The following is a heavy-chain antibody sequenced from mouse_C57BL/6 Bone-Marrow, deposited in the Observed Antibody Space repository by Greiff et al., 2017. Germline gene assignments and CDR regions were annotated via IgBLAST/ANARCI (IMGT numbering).Heavy chain of an antibody. J-gene: IGHJ2*01. CDR2: IDPENGDT. V-gene: IGHV14-4*01. D-gene: IGHD2-1*01. Sequence: VQLQQSGAELVRPGASVKLSCTASGFNIKDDYMHWVKQRPEQGLEWIGWIDPENGDTEYASKFQGKATITADTSSNPAYLQLSSLTSEDTAVYYCTTWGVTATFYYFDYWGQGTTLTVSS. CDR3: TTWGVTATFYYFDY. CDR1: GFNIKDDY.